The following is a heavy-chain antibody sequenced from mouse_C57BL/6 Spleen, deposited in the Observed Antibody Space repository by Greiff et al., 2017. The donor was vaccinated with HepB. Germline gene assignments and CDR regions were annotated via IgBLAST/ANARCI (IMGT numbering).Heavy chain of an antibody. CDR1: GYAFSSSW. V-gene: IGHV1-82*01. CDR2: IYPGDGDT. Sequence: QVQLQQSGPELVKPGASVKISCKASGYAFSSSWMNWVKQRPGKGLEWIGRIYPGDGDTNYNGKFKGKATLTADKSSSTAYMQLSSLTSEDSAVYFCARKDLTTVVAHWYFDVWGTGTTVTVSS. CDR3: ARKDLTTVVAHWYFDV. D-gene: IGHD1-1*01. J-gene: IGHJ1*03.